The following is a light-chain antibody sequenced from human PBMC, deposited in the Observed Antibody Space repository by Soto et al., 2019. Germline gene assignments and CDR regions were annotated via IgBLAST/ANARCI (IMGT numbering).Light chain of an antibody. CDR1: QNLSRN. Sequence: EMVMTQSPATLSVSPGEIATLSCRATQNLSRNLAWYQQQPGQAPRLLIFYASIRATGIPTRFSGSGSGTDFTLTISSPQSEDFAVYYGQQYDKWRHTFGQGTKLEIK. CDR2: YAS. CDR3: QQYDKWRHT. V-gene: IGKV3-15*01. J-gene: IGKJ2*01.